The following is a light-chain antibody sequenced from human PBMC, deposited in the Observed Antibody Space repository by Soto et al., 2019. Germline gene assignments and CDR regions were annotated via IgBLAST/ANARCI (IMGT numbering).Light chain of an antibody. CDR1: SSDVGGYNY. Sequence: QSALTQPASVSGSPGQSIPISCTGTSSDVGGYNYVSWYQQHPGKAPKLMIYEVSNRPSGVSNRFSGSKSGNTASLTISGLQAEDEADYYCSSYTTTYTPLYVFGTGTKVTVL. J-gene: IGLJ1*01. CDR3: SSYTTTYTPLYV. CDR2: EVS. V-gene: IGLV2-14*01.